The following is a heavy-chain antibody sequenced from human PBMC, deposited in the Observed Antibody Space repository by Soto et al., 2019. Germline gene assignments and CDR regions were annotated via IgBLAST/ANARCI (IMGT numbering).Heavy chain of an antibody. CDR1: GFTFSGYG. Sequence: QVQLVESGGGVVQPGRSLRLSCAASGFTFSGYGMHWVRQAPGKGLEWVAVIWYDGSNKYYAESVKGRFTISRDNSKNPLYLQMNSLRAEDTAVYYCARAVVTTNYYYGMDVWGQGTTVTVSS. CDR2: IWYDGSNK. D-gene: IGHD2-21*02. V-gene: IGHV3-33*01. J-gene: IGHJ6*02. CDR3: ARAVVTTNYYYGMDV.